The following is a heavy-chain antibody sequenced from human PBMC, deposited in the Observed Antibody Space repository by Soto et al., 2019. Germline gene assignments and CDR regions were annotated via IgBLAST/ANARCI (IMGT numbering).Heavy chain of an antibody. D-gene: IGHD3-16*01. Sequence: SLKLSCVFSVFTFNTYARHWVRQAPGKGLEWLALMSSDGIEKYYADCVNGRFTITRDNYKKTLYLQKNSLRPDDTAVYYCALGLPSVWGQGTLVPVSA. J-gene: IGHJ4*02. CDR1: VFTFNTYA. CDR3: ALGLPSV. V-gene: IGHV3-30*03. CDR2: MSSDGIEK.